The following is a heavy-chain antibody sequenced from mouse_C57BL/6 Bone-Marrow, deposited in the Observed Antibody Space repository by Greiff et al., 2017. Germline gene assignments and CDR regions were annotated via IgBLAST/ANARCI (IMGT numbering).Heavy chain of an antibody. CDR3: AKQGSYYYGSSWYAMDY. CDR1: GFSLTSYG. V-gene: IGHV2-9*01. J-gene: IGHJ4*01. D-gene: IGHD1-1*01. CDR2: IWGGGST. Sequence: VKVVESGPGLVAPSQTLSITCTVSGFSLTSYGVDWVRQPPGKGLEWLGVIWGGGSTNYNSAPMSRLSISKDNSKSQVFLKMNSLQTDDTAMYYCAKQGSYYYGSSWYAMDYWGQGTSVTVSS.